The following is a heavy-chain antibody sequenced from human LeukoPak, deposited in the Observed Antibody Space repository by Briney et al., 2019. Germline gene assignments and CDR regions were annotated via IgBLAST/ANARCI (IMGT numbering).Heavy chain of an antibody. Sequence: PSETLSLTCAVSGGSISSSSYYWGWIRQSPGKGLEWTGSFYYNGNTYYNPSLKSRVTISVDTSKNQFSLKLSSVTAADTAVYYCASFQLDHPVQLERQVNDAFDIWGQGTMVTVSS. CDR1: GGSISSSSYY. V-gene: IGHV4-39*01. CDR2: FYYNGNT. CDR3: ASFQLDHPVQLERQVNDAFDI. D-gene: IGHD1-1*01. J-gene: IGHJ3*02.